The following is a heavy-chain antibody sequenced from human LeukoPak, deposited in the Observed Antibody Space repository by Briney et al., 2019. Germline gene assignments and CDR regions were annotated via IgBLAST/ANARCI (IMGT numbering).Heavy chain of an antibody. CDR3: ARAYCSSTSCPDY. V-gene: IGHV5-51*01. CDR1: GSVFTSYW. Sequence: GGSLEISCKGSGSVFTSYWIAGVGQMRGKGLEGMGIIYPGDSDTRYSPSFQGQVTFSADKSISTAYLQWSSLKSSDTAMYYCARAYCSSTSCPDYWGQGTLVTVSS. J-gene: IGHJ4*02. D-gene: IGHD2-2*01. CDR2: IYPGDSDT.